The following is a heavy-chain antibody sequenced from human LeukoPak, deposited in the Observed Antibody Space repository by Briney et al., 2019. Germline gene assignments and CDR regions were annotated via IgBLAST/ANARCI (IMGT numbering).Heavy chain of an antibody. CDR2: IYSGGST. V-gene: IGHV3-53*04. CDR1: GFTFSAYA. D-gene: IGHD3-22*01. CDR3: ARRITTRGYYYYGMDV. J-gene: IGHJ6*02. Sequence: PGGSLRLSCTASGFTFSAYAMMWVRQAPGKGLEGVSVIYSGGSTYYADSVKGRFTISRHNSKNTLYLQMNSLRAEDTAVYYCARRITTRGYYYYGMDVWGQGTTVTVSS.